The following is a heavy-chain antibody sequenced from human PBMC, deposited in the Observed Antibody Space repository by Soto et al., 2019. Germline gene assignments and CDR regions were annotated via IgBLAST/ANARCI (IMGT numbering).Heavy chain of an antibody. J-gene: IGHJ6*02. Sequence: SVKVSCKASGGTFSSYAISWVRQAPGQGLEWMGGIIPIFGTANYAQKFQGRVTITADESTSTAYMELSSLRSEDTAVYYCASNYYDSSGYYSGYYYGMDVWGQGTTVTVSS. CDR1: GGTFSSYA. CDR3: ASNYYDSSGYYSGYYYGMDV. V-gene: IGHV1-69*13. CDR2: IIPIFGTA. D-gene: IGHD3-22*01.